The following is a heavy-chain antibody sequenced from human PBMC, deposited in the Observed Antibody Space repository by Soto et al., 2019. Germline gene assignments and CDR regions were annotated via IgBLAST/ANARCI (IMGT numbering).Heavy chain of an antibody. J-gene: IGHJ2*01. V-gene: IGHV4-59*04. D-gene: IGHD3-3*01. Sequence: PSETLSLTCTVSGGSINDYYWSWIRQPPGKGLEWIAYIFHTGSTFYNSSLKPRVSISVDRSKNQFSLKLKSVTETDTAVYYCARVKVGDLFRFNWFFDLWGRGTLVTVSS. CDR2: IFHTGST. CDR3: ARVKVGDLFRFNWFFDL. CDR1: GGSINDYY.